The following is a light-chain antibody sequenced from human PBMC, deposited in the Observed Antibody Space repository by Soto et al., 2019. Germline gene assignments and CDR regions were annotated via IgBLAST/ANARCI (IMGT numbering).Light chain of an antibody. CDR2: DAS. CDR3: QQRSNWLPLT. V-gene: IGKV3-11*01. J-gene: IGKJ4*01. Sequence: EIVLTQSPATLSLSPGERATLSCRASQSVSSYLAWYQQKPGQAPRLLIYDASNRATGIPARFSGSGSGTDFALTISSLEPEDGAVYYCQQRSNWLPLTFGGETKVEIK. CDR1: QSVSSY.